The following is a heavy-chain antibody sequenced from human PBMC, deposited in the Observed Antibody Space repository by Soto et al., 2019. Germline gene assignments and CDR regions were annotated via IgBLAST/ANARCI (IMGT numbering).Heavy chain of an antibody. CDR3: ARNLAYCGGDCYSAPGLEYYFDY. Sequence: QVQLVQSGAEVKKPGSSVKVSCKASGGTFSSYAISWVRQAPGQGLEWMGGIIPIFGTANYAQQFQGRVTITADESTSTAYMGLSSLRSEYTAVYYCARNLAYCGGDCYSAPGLEYYFDYWGQGTLVTVSS. CDR2: IIPIFGTA. V-gene: IGHV1-69*01. J-gene: IGHJ4*02. D-gene: IGHD2-21*02. CDR1: GGTFSSYA.